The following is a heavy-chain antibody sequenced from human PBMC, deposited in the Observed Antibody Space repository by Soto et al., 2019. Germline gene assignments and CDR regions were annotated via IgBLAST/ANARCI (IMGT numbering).Heavy chain of an antibody. CDR2: ISYDGNNK. CDR1: GFTFSSFP. CDR3: ARGKAEAGTGYNWFDP. V-gene: IGHV3-30-3*01. Sequence: QVQLVESGGGVVQPGRSLRLSCATSGFTFSSFPIHWVRQAPGEGLEWVAVISYDGNNKYYADSVKGRFTISRDNSKNTLFLQMDSLRPEDTAVYYCARGKAEAGTGYNWFDPWGPGSLVIVSS. J-gene: IGHJ5*02. D-gene: IGHD6-13*01.